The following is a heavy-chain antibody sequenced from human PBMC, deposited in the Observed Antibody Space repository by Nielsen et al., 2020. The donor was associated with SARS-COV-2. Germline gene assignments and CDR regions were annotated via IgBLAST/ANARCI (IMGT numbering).Heavy chain of an antibody. CDR2: IYYSGST. CDR3: ARQGYSYGPA. CDR1: GGSISSSSYY. J-gene: IGHJ4*02. V-gene: IGHV4-39*01. Sequence: SETLSLTCTVSGGSISSSSYYWGWIRQPPGKGLAWIGSIYYSGSTYYNPSLKSRVTISVDTSKNQFSLKLSSVTAADTAVYYCARQGYSYGPAWGQGTLVTVSS. D-gene: IGHD5-18*01.